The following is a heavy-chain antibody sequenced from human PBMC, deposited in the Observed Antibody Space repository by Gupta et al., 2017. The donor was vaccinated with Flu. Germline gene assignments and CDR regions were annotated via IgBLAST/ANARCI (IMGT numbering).Heavy chain of an antibody. CDR2: ISWDSVYI. Sequence: EVQLVESGGGLVQTGRSLRPYCEAYGVNFVGYSLHWVRQAPGKGLEWVSGISWDSVYIGYADSVKGRFTISRDNAKNSLYLQMNILRAEDTAMYYCARSDREIGYYFDYWGLGTLVSVSS. D-gene: IGHD1-26*01. V-gene: IGHV3-9*01. CDR3: ARSDREIGYYFDY. CDR1: GVNFVGYS. J-gene: IGHJ4*01.